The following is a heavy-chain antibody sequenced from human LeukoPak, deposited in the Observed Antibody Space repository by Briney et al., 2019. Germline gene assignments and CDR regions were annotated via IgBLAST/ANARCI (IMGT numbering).Heavy chain of an antibody. J-gene: IGHJ6*03. Sequence: GGSLRLSCAASGFTFSSYGMSWVRQAPGKGLEWVSAISGSGGSTYYADSVKGRFTISRDNSKNTLYLQMNSLRAEDTATYYCARGEFGDYYYFYTDVWGKGTTVTVSS. CDR2: ISGSGGST. V-gene: IGHV3-23*01. CDR1: GFTFSSYG. CDR3: ARGEFGDYYYFYTDV. D-gene: IGHD2/OR15-2a*01.